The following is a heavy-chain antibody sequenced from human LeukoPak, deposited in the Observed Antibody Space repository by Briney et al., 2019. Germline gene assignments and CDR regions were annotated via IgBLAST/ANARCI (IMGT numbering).Heavy chain of an antibody. CDR3: AKVPSITMIVVAMGAFDI. CDR1: GFTFSSYS. J-gene: IGHJ3*02. D-gene: IGHD3-22*01. V-gene: IGHV3-21*01. Sequence: GGSLRLSCAASGFTFSSYSMNWVRQAPGKGLEWVSSISSSSSYIYYADSVKGRFTISRDNAKNSLYLQMNSLRAEDTAVYYCAKVPSITMIVVAMGAFDIWGQGTMVTVSS. CDR2: ISSSSSYI.